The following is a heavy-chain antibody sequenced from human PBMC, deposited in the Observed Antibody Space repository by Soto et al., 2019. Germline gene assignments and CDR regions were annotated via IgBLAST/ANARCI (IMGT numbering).Heavy chain of an antibody. CDR2: ISGGGAGT. V-gene: IGHV3-23*01. Sequence: PGGSLRLSCAASGFIVSGNYINWVRQAPGKGLEWVSGISGGGAGTYYADSVKGRFTISRDPSTTTLFLDMYSLGAEDTAIYYCAKGRKPDHDDGLCAFDSWGQGVLVTVSS. CDR3: AKGRKPDHDDGLCAFDS. CDR1: GFIVSGNY. D-gene: IGHD3-3*01. J-gene: IGHJ4*02.